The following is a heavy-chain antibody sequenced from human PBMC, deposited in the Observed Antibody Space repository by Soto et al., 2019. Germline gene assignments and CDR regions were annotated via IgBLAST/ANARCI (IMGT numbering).Heavy chain of an antibody. Sequence: TLSLTCAVSGGSISSSNWWSWVRQPPGKGLEWIGYIYYSGSTNYNPSLKSRVTISVDTSKNQFSLKLSSVTAADTAVYYCARAYDFWSGYRHFDYWGQGTLVTVSS. CDR3: ARAYDFWSGYRHFDY. J-gene: IGHJ4*02. CDR2: IYYSGST. V-gene: IGHV4-4*02. CDR1: GGSISSSNW. D-gene: IGHD3-3*01.